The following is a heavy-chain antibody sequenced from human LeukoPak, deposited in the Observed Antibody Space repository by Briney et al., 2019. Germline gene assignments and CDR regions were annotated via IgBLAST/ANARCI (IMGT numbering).Heavy chain of an antibody. J-gene: IGHJ4*02. V-gene: IGHV3-23*01. Sequence: GGSLRPSCAASGFTFSSYGMSWARQAPGKGLEWVSGISDSGGSTYYADSMKGRFTISRDNSKNTLYLQMSSLRAEDTALYYCAKGSGNGYGPGPFDYWGQGTLVTVSS. D-gene: IGHD3-10*01. CDR1: GFTFSSYG. CDR2: ISDSGGST. CDR3: AKGSGNGYGPGPFDY.